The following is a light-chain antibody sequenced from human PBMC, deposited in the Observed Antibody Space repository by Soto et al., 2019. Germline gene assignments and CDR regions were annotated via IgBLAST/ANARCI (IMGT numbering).Light chain of an antibody. Sequence: IPMTPSPSTLSASVGDRVTLTGRASQSISTWLDWYQQKPGQAPTLLIYKASTLEVGVPSRFSGSGSWTEFTLNISTLQPSDFSTYYCQQYNRDPWTCGQGT. CDR1: QSISTW. V-gene: IGKV1-5*03. CDR2: KAS. J-gene: IGKJ1*01. CDR3: QQYNRDPWT.